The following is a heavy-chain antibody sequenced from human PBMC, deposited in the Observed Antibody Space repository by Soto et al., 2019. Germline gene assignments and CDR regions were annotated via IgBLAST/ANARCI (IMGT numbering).Heavy chain of an antibody. J-gene: IGHJ1*01. CDR3: AITSMPPTYFQH. CDR2: ISGSGGST. Sequence: GGSLRLSCAASGFTFSSYAMSWVRQAPGKGLEWVSAISGSGGSTYYADSVKGRFTISRDNSKNALYLQMNSLRAEDTAVYYCAITSMPPTYFQHWGQGTLVTVSS. CDR1: GFTFSSYA. D-gene: IGHD2-2*01. V-gene: IGHV3-23*01.